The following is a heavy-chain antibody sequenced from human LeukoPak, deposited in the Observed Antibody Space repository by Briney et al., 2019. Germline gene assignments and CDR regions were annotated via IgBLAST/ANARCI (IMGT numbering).Heavy chain of an antibody. CDR1: GYTFTGYY. D-gene: IGHD4-4*01. J-gene: IGHJ4*02. V-gene: IGHV1-2*02. CDR3: ARDRGTVTTFDY. Sequence: ASVKVSCKASGYTFTGYYMHWVRQAPGQGLEWMGWINPNSGGTDYAQKFQGRVTMTRDTSISTVYMELSRLRSDDTAVYYCARDRGTVTTFDYWGQGTLVTVSS. CDR2: INPNSGGT.